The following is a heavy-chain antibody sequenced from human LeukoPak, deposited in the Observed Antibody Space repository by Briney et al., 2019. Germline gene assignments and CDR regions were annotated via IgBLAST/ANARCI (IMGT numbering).Heavy chain of an antibody. CDR3: ARDSSYQYCSGGSCSALDAFDI. Sequence: GGSLRLSCAASGFTFSSYSMTWVRQAPGKGLEWVSSISSSSSYIYYADSVKGRFTISRDNAKNSLYLQMNSLRAEDTAVYYCARDSSYQYCSGGSCSALDAFDIWGQGTMVTVSS. D-gene: IGHD2-15*01. CDR1: GFTFSSYS. J-gene: IGHJ3*02. CDR2: ISSSSSYI. V-gene: IGHV3-21*01.